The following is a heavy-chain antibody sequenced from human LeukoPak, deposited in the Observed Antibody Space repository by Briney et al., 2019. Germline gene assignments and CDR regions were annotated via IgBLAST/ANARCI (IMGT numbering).Heavy chain of an antibody. V-gene: IGHV3-23*01. Sequence: GGSLRLSCVASGFTFSDYAMSWVPQAPGKGLEWVSGICDSGRRSYYKDSVKGRCTISRENSKNTVSLQINNLRTEDTAVYFCARHDSFISFWGEGTLVTVTS. CDR1: GFTFSDYA. D-gene: IGHD3-16*02. J-gene: IGHJ4*02. CDR3: ARHDSFISF. CDR2: ICDSGRRS.